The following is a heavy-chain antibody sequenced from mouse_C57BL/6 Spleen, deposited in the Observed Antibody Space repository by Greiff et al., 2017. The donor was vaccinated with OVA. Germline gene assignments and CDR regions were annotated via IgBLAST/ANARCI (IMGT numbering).Heavy chain of an antibody. V-gene: IGHV1-53*01. Sequence: QVQLQQPGTELVKPGASVKLSCKASGYTFTSYWLHWVKQRPGQGLEWIGNINPSNGGTNYNEKFKSKATLTVDKYSSTTCMQLSSLTSEDSTVYYCARGRVYYDYDGGDGRGYWGEGTTLTVSS. CDR2: INPSNGGT. CDR3: ARGRVYYDYDGGDGRGY. J-gene: IGHJ2*01. D-gene: IGHD2-4*01. CDR1: GYTFTSYW.